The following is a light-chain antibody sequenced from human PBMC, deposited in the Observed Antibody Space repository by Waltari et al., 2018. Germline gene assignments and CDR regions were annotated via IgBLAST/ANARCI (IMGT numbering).Light chain of an antibody. CDR3: QQYRNWPPLT. CDR2: GAS. CDR1: ESVSNN. Sequence: EIVMTQSPVTLSVSPGESATLSCRASESVSNNLAWYPQRPGQAPRLLIYGASTRATGVPPRFSGTGSGTEFALTISSLQSEDFALYYCQQYRNWPPLTFGGGTKVEIK. V-gene: IGKV3-15*01. J-gene: IGKJ4*01.